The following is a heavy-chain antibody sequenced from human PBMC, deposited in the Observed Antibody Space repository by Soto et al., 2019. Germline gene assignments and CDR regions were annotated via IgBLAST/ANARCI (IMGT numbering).Heavy chain of an antibody. CDR2: IKSKVDGETI. J-gene: IGHJ4*02. Sequence: EVQLVESGGGLLKPGGSPRLSCTGSGFTFSNAWMNWVRQAPGKGLEWVGRIKSKVDGETIDYAAYVKGRFIISREDSKNTVYLQMNSLKTEDTAVYYCATGGYFVDYWGQGTLVTVSS. CDR3: ATGGYFVDY. V-gene: IGHV3-15*07. D-gene: IGHD1-26*01. CDR1: GFTFSNAW.